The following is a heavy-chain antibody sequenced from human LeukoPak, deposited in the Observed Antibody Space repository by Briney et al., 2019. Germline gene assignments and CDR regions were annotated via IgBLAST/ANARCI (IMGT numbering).Heavy chain of an antibody. Sequence: SETLSLTCTVSGGSISSYYWSWIRQPPGKVLEWIGSIYYSGSTYYNPSLKSRVTISVDTSKNQFSLKLSSVTAADTAVYYCARTGDTAMVPSYYFDYWGQGTLVTVSS. D-gene: IGHD5-18*01. CDR1: GGSISSYY. V-gene: IGHV4-59*05. J-gene: IGHJ4*02. CDR2: IYYSGST. CDR3: ARTGDTAMVPSYYFDY.